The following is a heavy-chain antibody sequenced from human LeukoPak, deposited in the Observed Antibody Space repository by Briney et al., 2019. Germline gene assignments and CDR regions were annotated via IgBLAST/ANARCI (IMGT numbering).Heavy chain of an antibody. CDR3: VSDTAD. CDR2: KSPDGTSQ. D-gene: IGHD2-21*02. CDR1: GFTFRNFP. Sequence: TGRSLRLSCAASGFTFRNFPMHWVRQAPGKGLEWLALKSPDGTSQYYADSVRGRFTISRDNSKNTLSLQMNSLTVEDTAMYYCVSDTADWGQGTLVTVSP. J-gene: IGHJ4*02. V-gene: IGHV3-30*01.